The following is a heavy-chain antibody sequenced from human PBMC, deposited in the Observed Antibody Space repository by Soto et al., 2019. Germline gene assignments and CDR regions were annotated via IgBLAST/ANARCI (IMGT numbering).Heavy chain of an antibody. CDR3: ARDVWNTFPGSGLGY. D-gene: IGHD1-1*01. J-gene: IGHJ4*02. Sequence: GSLRLSCAASGFTFSSYWMSWVRQAPGKGLEWAANIEQDGSEKYYVDSVKGRFTISRDNAKNSLYLQMNSLRAEDTAVYYCARDVWNTFPGSGLGYWGQGTLVTVSS. V-gene: IGHV3-7*05. CDR2: IEQDGSEK. CDR1: GFTFSSYW.